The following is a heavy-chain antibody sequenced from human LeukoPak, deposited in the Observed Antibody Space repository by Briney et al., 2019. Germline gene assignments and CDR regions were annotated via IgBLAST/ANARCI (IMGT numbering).Heavy chain of an antibody. Sequence: PGGSLRLSCAASGFTVSNNYMSWVRQAPGRGLEWVLVIYRGGATYYADSVGGRFTVSRDNSKNTVYLQMNSLRAEDTAVYYCARTRRGIVVEGPDYWGQGTLVTVSS. V-gene: IGHV3-53*01. D-gene: IGHD3-22*01. CDR3: ARTRRGIVVEGPDY. J-gene: IGHJ4*02. CDR1: GFTVSNNY. CDR2: IYRGGAT.